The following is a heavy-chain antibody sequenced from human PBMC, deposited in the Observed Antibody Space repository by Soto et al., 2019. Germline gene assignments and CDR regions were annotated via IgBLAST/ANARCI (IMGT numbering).Heavy chain of an antibody. CDR1: GFTFSSYA. CDR3: AKSRVMGRGSGWNDAFDI. J-gene: IGHJ3*02. D-gene: IGHD3-10*01. Sequence: EVQLLESGGGLVQPGGSLRLSCAASGFTFSSYAMSWVRQAPGKGLEWVSAISGSGGSTYYADSVKGRFTISRDNSKNTLYLQMNSLRAEDTAVYYCAKSRVMGRGSGWNDAFDIWGQGTMVTVSS. V-gene: IGHV3-23*01. CDR2: ISGSGGST.